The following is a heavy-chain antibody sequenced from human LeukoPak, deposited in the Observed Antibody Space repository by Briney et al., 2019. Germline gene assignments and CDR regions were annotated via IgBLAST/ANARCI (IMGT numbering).Heavy chain of an antibody. J-gene: IGHJ4*02. Sequence: PSETLSLTCAVYGWSFSGYYWSWIRQPPGKGLDWIGEINHSGGTNYNPSLKSRVTISVDTSKTQFSLKLSSVTAADTAVYYCARRIYSRSSEGDYWGQGTVVTVSS. CDR3: ARRIYSRSSEGDY. D-gene: IGHD6-6*01. CDR1: GWSFSGYY. V-gene: IGHV4-34*01. CDR2: INHSGGT.